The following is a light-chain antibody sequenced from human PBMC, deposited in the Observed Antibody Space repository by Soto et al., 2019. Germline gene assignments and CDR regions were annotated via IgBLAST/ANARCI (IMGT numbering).Light chain of an antibody. J-gene: IGKJ4*01. CDR1: RSVSDY. Sequence: EIVLTQSPATMSLSPGERATLSCRASRSVSDYLAWYQQKPGQSPRLIVYGASNLATGIPATFSGSGSGTDCPLTIVTLGPEDFAVYYCQQRSSLPLTFGGGTKVEIK. CDR2: GAS. CDR3: QQRSSLPLT. V-gene: IGKV3-11*01.